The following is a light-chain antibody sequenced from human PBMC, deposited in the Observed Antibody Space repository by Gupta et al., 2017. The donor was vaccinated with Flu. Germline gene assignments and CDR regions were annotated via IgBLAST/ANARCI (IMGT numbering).Light chain of an antibody. Sequence: QSVLTQSPSASGTPGQRVTIPCSGSSSNIGRNTVFWYQQLPGTAPKLLIYNNNQRPSGVHDRISGSRSGSSASLAISGLQSEDEADYHCATWDDSLNGPVFGGGTRLTVL. CDR2: NNN. V-gene: IGLV1-44*01. CDR3: ATWDDSLNGPV. J-gene: IGLJ3*02. CDR1: SSNIGRNT.